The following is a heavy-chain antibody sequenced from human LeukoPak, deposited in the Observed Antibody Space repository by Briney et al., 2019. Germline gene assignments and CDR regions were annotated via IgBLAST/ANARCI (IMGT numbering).Heavy chain of an antibody. CDR2: ISKDGSST. CDR1: GFTFSSYW. CDR3: AREDCTIGAVCSSLLDH. Sequence: GGSLRLSCAASGFTFSSYWMHWVRQAPGKGLVWVSRISKDGSSTYYADSVKGRFTISRDNAKNTLYLQMNSLRAEDTAVYYCAREDCTIGAVCSSLLDHWGRGTLVTVSS. J-gene: IGHJ4*02. V-gene: IGHV3-74*01. D-gene: IGHD2-8*01.